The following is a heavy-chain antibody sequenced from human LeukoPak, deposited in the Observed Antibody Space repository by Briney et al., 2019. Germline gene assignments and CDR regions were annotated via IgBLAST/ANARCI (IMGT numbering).Heavy chain of an antibody. V-gene: IGHV3-9*01. Sequence: PGGSLRLSCAASGFTFDDYAMHWVRQAPGKGLEWVSGISWNSGSIGYADSVKGRFTISRDNAKNSLYLQMNSLRAEDTAVYYCAKTPERWFGATGYWGQGTLVTVSS. CDR1: GFTFDDYA. CDR2: ISWNSGSI. D-gene: IGHD3-10*01. J-gene: IGHJ4*02. CDR3: AKTPERWFGATGY.